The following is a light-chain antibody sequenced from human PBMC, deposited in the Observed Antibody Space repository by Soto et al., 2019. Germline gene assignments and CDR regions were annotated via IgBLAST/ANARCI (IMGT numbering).Light chain of an antibody. CDR3: QQYGTSPPT. CDR2: GAS. J-gene: IGKJ2*01. CDR1: QSVNSNY. Sequence: EIVLTQSPGTLSLSPGERATLSCRASQSVNSNYLAWYQQNPGQVPRPLIYGASIRAAGVPDRLSGSGSGTDFTLTISRLEPEDYAVYYCQQYGTSPPTFGQGTKLEIK. V-gene: IGKV3-20*01.